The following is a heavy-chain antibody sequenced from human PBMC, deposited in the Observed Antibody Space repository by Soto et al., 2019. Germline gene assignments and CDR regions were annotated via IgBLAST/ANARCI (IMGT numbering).Heavy chain of an antibody. CDR3: ARSWASWIDYHNWFDP. CDR2: IGTAGDT. D-gene: IGHD5-12*01. J-gene: IGHJ5*02. Sequence: EVQLVESGGGLEKRGGSLQPSCAPPGFTFMDYDMNWVRQGTGEGLEWVESIGTAGDTNYQPSVKGRFIISRENGKNSLYLQMNSLRFEDTAVYYCARSWASWIDYHNWFDPWGRGTLVTVSS. V-gene: IGHV3-13*01. CDR1: GFTFMDYD.